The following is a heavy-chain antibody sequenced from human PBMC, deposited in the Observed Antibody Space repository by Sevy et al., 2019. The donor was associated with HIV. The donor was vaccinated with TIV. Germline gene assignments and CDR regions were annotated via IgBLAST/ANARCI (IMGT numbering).Heavy chain of an antibody. Sequence: GGSLRLSCAASGFTFSNAWMSWVRQAPGKGLEWVGRIKSKADGGKTDYAAPVKGRFTISRDDSKNTLYLQMHSLKTEDTAISYCNTDSKKRGLSALLDYWGQGTLVTVSS. CDR1: GFTFSNAW. CDR2: IKSKADGGKT. CDR3: NTDSKKRGLSALLDY. J-gene: IGHJ4*02. D-gene: IGHD3-10*01. V-gene: IGHV3-15*01.